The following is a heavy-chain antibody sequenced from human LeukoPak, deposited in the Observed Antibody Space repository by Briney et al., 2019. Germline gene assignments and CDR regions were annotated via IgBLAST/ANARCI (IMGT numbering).Heavy chain of an antibody. CDR2: IWYDGSNK. Sequence: PGGSLRLSCAASGFTVSSNYMSWVRQAPGKGLEWVAVIWYDGSNKYYADSVKGRFTISRDNSKNTLYLQMNSLRAEDTAVYYCARERVGATIYYYYGMDVWGQGTTVTVSS. V-gene: IGHV3-33*08. J-gene: IGHJ6*02. CDR3: ARERVGATIYYYYGMDV. D-gene: IGHD1-26*01. CDR1: GFTVSSNY.